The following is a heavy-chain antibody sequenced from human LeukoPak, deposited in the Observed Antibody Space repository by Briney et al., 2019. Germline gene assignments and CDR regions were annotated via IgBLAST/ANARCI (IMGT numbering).Heavy chain of an antibody. V-gene: IGHV1-69*06. J-gene: IGHJ5*02. CDR2: IIPVFGTA. Sequence: ASVKVSCKASGGTFSSYAISWVRQAPGQGLEWMGGIIPVFGTANYAQKFQGRVTITADKSTSTAYMELSGLRSGDTAVYYCARAPSTPDIVVVPWFDPWGQGTLVTVSS. CDR1: GGTFSSYA. D-gene: IGHD2-2*01. CDR3: ARAPSTPDIVVVPWFDP.